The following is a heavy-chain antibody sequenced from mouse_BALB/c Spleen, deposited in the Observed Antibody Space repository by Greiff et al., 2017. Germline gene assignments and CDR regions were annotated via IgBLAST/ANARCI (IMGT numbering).Heavy chain of an antibody. CDR3: ARSRYGNYWYFDV. CDR1: GYTFSSYW. D-gene: IGHD2-10*02. Sequence: QVQLQQSGAELMKPGASVKISCKATGYTFSSYWIEWVKQRPGHGLEWIGEILPGSGSTNYNEKFKGKATFTADTSSNTAYMQLSSLTSEDSAVYYCARSRYGNYWYFDVWGAGTTVTVSS. J-gene: IGHJ1*01. V-gene: IGHV1-9*01. CDR2: ILPGSGST.